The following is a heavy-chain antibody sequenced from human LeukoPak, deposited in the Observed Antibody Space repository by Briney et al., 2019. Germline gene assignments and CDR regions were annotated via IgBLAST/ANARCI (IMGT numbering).Heavy chain of an antibody. CDR1: GFTVSSNY. V-gene: IGHV3-53*01. CDR3: ARTPPPTYYYDSSGYYPVYYFDY. D-gene: IGHD3-22*01. Sequence: GGSLRLSCAASGFTVSSNYMSWVRQAPGKGLEWVSVIYSGGSTYYADSVKGRFTISRDNSKNTLYLQMNRLRAEDTAVYYCARTPPPTYYYDSSGYYPVYYFDYWGQGTLVTVSS. J-gene: IGHJ4*02. CDR2: IYSGGST.